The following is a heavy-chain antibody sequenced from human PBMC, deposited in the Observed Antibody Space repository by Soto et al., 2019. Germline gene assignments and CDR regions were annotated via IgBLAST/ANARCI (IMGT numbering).Heavy chain of an antibody. Sequence: SLRLSCAASGFTFSNAWMNWVRQAPGKGLEWVGRIKSKTDGGTTDYAAPVKGRFTISRDDSKNTVFLQMDSLKVEDTAVYYCIWESKFFSAWQWGQGTLVTVSS. D-gene: IGHD1-26*01. CDR1: GFTFSNAW. CDR2: IKSKTDGGTT. J-gene: IGHJ4*02. V-gene: IGHV3-15*07. CDR3: IWESKFFSAWQ.